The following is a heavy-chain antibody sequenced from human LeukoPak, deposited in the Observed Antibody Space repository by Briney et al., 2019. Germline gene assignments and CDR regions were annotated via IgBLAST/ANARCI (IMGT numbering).Heavy chain of an antibody. CDR3: AREIRSSYDFWSGYHGFDP. J-gene: IGHJ5*02. CDR2: IYYSGST. V-gene: IGHV4-59*01. CDR1: GFTFSNAW. D-gene: IGHD3-3*01. Sequence: GSLRLSCAASGFTFSNAWMSWIRQPPGKGLEWIGYIYYSGSTSYNPSLKSRVTISVDTSKNQFSLKLSSVTAADTAVYYCAREIRSSYDFWSGYHGFDPWGQGTLVTVSS.